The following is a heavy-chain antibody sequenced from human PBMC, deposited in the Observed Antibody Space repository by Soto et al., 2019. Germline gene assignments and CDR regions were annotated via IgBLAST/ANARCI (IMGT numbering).Heavy chain of an antibody. J-gene: IGHJ6*02. D-gene: IGHD5-18*01. V-gene: IGHV4-39*01. Sequence: ETLSLTCTVSGGSISSSSYYWGWIRQPPGKGLEWIGSIYYSGSTYYDPSLKSRVTISVDTSKDQFSLKLSSVTAADTAVYYCACIFSGGYGYGFYYYGMDVWGQATTVTVSS. CDR2: IYYSGST. CDR1: GGSISSSSYY. CDR3: ACIFSGGYGYGFYYYGMDV.